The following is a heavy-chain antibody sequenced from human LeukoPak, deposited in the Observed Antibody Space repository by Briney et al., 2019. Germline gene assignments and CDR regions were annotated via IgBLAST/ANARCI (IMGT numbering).Heavy chain of an antibody. V-gene: IGHV3-74*01. D-gene: IGHD2/OR15-2a*01. CDR3: VSFYETY. J-gene: IGHJ4*02. CDR2: INSDGSWT. Sequence: GGSLRLSCAASEFTFSSYSMNWVRQAPGKGLVWVSHINSDGSWTSYADSVKGRFTISKDNAKNTVYLQMNSLRAEDTAVYYCVSFYETYWGRGTLVTVSS. CDR1: EFTFSSYS.